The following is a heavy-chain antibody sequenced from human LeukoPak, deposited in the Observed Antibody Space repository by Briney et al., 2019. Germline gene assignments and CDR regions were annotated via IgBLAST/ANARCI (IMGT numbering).Heavy chain of an antibody. CDR3: ARAFSGTTQWFDP. CDR2: INPNSGGT. V-gene: IGHV1-2*02. CDR1: GYTFTGYY. Sequence: GASVKVSCKASGYTFTGYYMHWVRQAPGQGLEWMGWINPNSGGTNYAQKFQGRVTMTRDTSISTAYMELSRLRSDDTAVYYCARAFSGTTQWFDPWGQGTLVTVSS. D-gene: IGHD1-26*01. J-gene: IGHJ5*02.